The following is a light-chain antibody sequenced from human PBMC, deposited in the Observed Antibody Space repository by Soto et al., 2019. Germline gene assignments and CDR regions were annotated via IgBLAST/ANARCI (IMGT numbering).Light chain of an antibody. CDR3: QKDNSAPLT. CDR2: ATS. J-gene: IGKJ4*01. Sequence: DVQMTQSPSSLSAFVGDRVTITCRASQGIAPYLAWFQQKPGKVPKLLIYATSTLQSGVPSRFSGSGSGTDFTLTINSLQPEDVGTYYCQKDNSAPLTFGGGTKV. V-gene: IGKV1-27*01. CDR1: QGIAPY.